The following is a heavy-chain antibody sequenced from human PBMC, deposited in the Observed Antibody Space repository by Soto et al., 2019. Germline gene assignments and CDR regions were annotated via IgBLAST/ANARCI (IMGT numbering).Heavy chain of an antibody. V-gene: IGHV3-30*03. Sequence: SLRLSCAASGVTFSSYSMHWVRQAPGKGLEWVTKISHNVSIQYYADSVKGRFTISRDNSKDTLYLQMNNLTPEDTAVYYCVGGSLLHWGQGTPVTVSS. CDR2: ISHNVSIQ. J-gene: IGHJ4*02. CDR1: GVTFSSYS. CDR3: VGGSLLH.